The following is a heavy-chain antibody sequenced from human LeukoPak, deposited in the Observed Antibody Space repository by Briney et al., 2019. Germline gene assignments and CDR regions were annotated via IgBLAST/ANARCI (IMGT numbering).Heavy chain of an antibody. CDR1: GFTFSSYA. Sequence: GGSLRLSCAASGFTFSSYAMHWVRQAPGKGLEWVAVISYEGSNKYYADSVKGRFTISRDNSKNTLYLQMNSLRAEDTAVYYCARVGRITMVRGVIRDNWFDPWGQGTLVTVSS. CDR2: ISYEGSNK. D-gene: IGHD3-10*01. CDR3: ARVGRITMVRGVIRDNWFDP. J-gene: IGHJ5*02. V-gene: IGHV3-30*04.